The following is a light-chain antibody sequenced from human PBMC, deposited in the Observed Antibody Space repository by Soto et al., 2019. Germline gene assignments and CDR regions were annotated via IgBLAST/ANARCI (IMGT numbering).Light chain of an antibody. V-gene: IGKV3-20*01. CDR1: QSVSSSY. Sequence: EIVSTQSPGTLSLSPGERATLSCRASQSVSSSYLAWYQQKPGQAPRLLIYGASSRATGIPDRFSGSGSGTDFTLTIRRLEPEDFAVYYCQQYGSSPQTFGQGTKVEIK. J-gene: IGKJ1*01. CDR3: QQYGSSPQT. CDR2: GAS.